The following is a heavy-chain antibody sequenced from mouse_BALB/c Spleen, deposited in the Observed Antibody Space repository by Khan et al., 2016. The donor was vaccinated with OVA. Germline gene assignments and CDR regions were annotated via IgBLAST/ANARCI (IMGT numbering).Heavy chain of an antibody. CDR2: ITPTSGYT. Sequence: QVQLKESGAELAKPGASVKMSFTASGYTFPSYWMPWIQQRPVQGLEWIGYITPTSGYTDYNQKFKDKATLTADKSSSTAYMQLSSLTSDDSAVYYCARDRIDYWGQGTALTVSS. V-gene: IGHV1-7*01. CDR1: GYTFPSYW. CDR3: ARDRIDY. J-gene: IGHJ2*01.